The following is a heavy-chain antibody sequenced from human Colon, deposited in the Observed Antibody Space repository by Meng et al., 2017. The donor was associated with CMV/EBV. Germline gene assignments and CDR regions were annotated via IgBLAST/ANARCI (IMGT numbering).Heavy chain of an antibody. Sequence: GSYMHWVRQAPGQGLEWMGWINPNSGGTNYAQKFQGRVTMTRDTSISTAYMELSRLRSDDTAVYYCARAKPGYCSSTSYLPSGHFQHWGQGTLVTVSS. V-gene: IGHV1-2*02. CDR2: INPNSGGT. D-gene: IGHD2-2*01. CDR1: GSY. CDR3: ARAKPGYCSSTSYLPSGHFQH. J-gene: IGHJ1*01.